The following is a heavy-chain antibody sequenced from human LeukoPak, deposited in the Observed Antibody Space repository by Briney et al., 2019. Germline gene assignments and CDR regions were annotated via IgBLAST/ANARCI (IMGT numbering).Heavy chain of an antibody. CDR2: IIPILGIA. CDR3: ATPFGGSYYFDY. CDR1: GGTFSSYA. J-gene: IGHJ4*02. D-gene: IGHD1-26*01. V-gene: IGHV1-69*04. Sequence: SVKVSCKASGGTFSSYAISWVRQAPGQGLEWMGRIIPILGIANYAQKFQGRVTITADKSTSTAYIELSSLRPEDTAVYYCATPFGGSYYFDYWGQGTLVTVSS.